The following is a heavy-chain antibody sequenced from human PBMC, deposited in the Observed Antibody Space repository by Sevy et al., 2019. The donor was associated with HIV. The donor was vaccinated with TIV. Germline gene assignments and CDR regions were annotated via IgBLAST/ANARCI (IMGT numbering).Heavy chain of an antibody. V-gene: IGHV3-23*01. J-gene: IGHJ3*02. CDR3: AKAQDFDSSGYYYPSAFDI. Sequence: GGSLRLSCAASGFTFSSYAMSWVRQAPGKGLEWVSAISGSGGSTYYEDSVKGRFTISRDNSKNTLYLQMNSLRAEDTAVYYCAKAQDFDSSGYYYPSAFDIWGQGTMVAVSS. CDR1: GFTFSSYA. D-gene: IGHD3-22*01. CDR2: ISGSGGST.